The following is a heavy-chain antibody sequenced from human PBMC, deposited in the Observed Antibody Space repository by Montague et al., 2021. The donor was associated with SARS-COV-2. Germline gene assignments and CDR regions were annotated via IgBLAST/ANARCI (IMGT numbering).Heavy chain of an antibody. CDR1: GFPLSTSGRC. CDR2: IDWDDDK. CDR3: AREYSSGVYFDY. Sequence: VKPTQTLTLTCTFSGFPLSTSGRCVSWIRQPPGKALEWLARIDWDDDKYYSTSLKTRLTISKDTSKNQVVLTMTNMDPVDTATYYCAREYSSGVYFDYWGQGTLVTVSS. D-gene: IGHD6-19*01. J-gene: IGHJ4*02. V-gene: IGHV2-70*11.